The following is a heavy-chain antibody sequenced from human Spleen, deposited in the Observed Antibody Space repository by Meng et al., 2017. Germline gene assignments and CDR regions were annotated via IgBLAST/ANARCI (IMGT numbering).Heavy chain of an antibody. CDR3: AKRGTSPSYYFDY. CDR1: GFTFSSYG. Sequence: GESLKISCAASGFTFSSYGMHWVRQAPGKGLEWVAVIWYDGSNKYYADSVKGRFTISRDNSKNTLYLQMNSLRVDDTAVYYCAKRGTSPSYYFDYWGQGSLVTVSS. V-gene: IGHV3-33*06. J-gene: IGHJ4*02. D-gene: IGHD3-10*01. CDR2: IWYDGSNK.